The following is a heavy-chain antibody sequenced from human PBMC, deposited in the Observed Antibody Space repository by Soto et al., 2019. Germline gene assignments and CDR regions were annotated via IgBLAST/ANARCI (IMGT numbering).Heavy chain of an antibody. CDR2: IYYSGST. V-gene: IGHV4-59*01. Sequence: QVQLKESGPGLVKPSETVSLTCTVSGVSISNYYWSWIRQPPGKGLEWIGYIYYSGSTNYNPSLKSRVTISVDTSKNQFSLKLSSVTAADTAVYYCARGGSKIDYWGQGTLVTVSS. CDR3: ARGGSKIDY. J-gene: IGHJ4*02. CDR1: GVSISNYY.